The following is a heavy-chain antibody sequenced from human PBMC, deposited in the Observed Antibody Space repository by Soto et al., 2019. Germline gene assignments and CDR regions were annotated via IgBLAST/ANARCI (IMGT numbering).Heavy chain of an antibody. CDR3: ARGSGYYDFWSGYYSGPAPGFDP. Sequence: PGESLKISCKGSGYSFTSYWIGWVRQMPGKGLEWMGIIYPGDSDTRYSPSFQGQVTISADKSISTAYLQWSSLKASDTAMYYCARGSGYYDFWSGYYSGPAPGFDPWGQGTLVTISS. CDR1: GYSFTSYW. J-gene: IGHJ5*02. V-gene: IGHV5-51*01. CDR2: IYPGDSDT. D-gene: IGHD3-3*01.